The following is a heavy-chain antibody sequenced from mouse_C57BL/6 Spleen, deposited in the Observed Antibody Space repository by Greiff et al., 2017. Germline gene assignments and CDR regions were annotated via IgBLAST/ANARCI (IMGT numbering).Heavy chain of an antibody. CDR2: IDPSDSYT. CDR3: ARWHA. CDR1: GYTFTSYW. J-gene: IGHJ2*01. V-gene: IGHV1-50*01. Sequence: QVQLQQPGAELVKPGASVKLSCKASGYTFTSYWMQWVKQRPGQGLEWIGEIDPSDSYTNYNQKFKGKATLTVDTSSSTAYMQLSSLTSEDSAVYYCARWHAWGQGTTRTVSS.